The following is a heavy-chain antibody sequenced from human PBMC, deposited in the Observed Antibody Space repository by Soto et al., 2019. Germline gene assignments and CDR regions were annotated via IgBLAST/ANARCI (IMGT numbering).Heavy chain of an antibody. V-gene: IGHV1-24*01. Sequence: ASGKVCCKVSGCTLTELSIHWVRQAPGEGLEWMGGFDLENGETIYAQRFQGRVTMTEESSADTPYMELSSLRSEDTAAYYCAIEVRRSNQFDHWGQGTMVTVSS. CDR3: AIEVRRSNQFDH. CDR2: FDLENGET. J-gene: IGHJ4*02. CDR1: GCTLTELS. D-gene: IGHD3-10*01.